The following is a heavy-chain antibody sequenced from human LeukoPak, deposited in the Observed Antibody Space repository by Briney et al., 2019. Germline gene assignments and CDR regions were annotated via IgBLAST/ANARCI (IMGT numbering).Heavy chain of an antibody. CDR1: GFTFSSYE. Sequence: PGGSLRLSCAASGFTFSSYEMNWVRQPPGKGLEWVGSIYYSGSTYYNPSLKSRVTISVDTSKNQFSLKLSSVTAADTAVYYCARGAYSRMAYSWFDPWGQGTLVTVSS. V-gene: IGHV4-39*01. CDR3: ARGAYSRMAYSWFDP. CDR2: IYYSGST. D-gene: IGHD6-13*01. J-gene: IGHJ5*02.